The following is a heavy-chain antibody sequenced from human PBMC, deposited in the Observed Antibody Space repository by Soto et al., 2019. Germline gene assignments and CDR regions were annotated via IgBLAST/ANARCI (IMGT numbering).Heavy chain of an antibody. CDR3: ISSIQEGY. Sequence: EVKLVESGGGLVRPGGSLRLSCVVSGFSLSGAWMNWVRQAPGKGLEWVGLSKTKADGGTEDHAAPVKGRFTISRDDSKNTLYLQMNSLKTEDTGVYYCISSIQEGYWGQGALVTVSA. V-gene: IGHV3-15*07. J-gene: IGHJ4*02. CDR1: GFSLSGAW. CDR2: SKTKADGGTE.